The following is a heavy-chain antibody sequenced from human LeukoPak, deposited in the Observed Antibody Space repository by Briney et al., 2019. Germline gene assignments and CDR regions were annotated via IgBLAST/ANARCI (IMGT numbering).Heavy chain of an antibody. V-gene: IGHV3-33*08. Sequence: GGSLRLSCAASGFTFSTSWMSWVRQAPGKGLEWVAVIWYDGSNKYYADSVKGRFTISRDNSKNTLYLQMNSLRAEDTAVYYCARARGYCTNGVCPDYYYGMDVWGQGTTVTVSS. J-gene: IGHJ6*02. CDR1: GFTFSTSW. CDR2: IWYDGSNK. D-gene: IGHD2-8*01. CDR3: ARARGYCTNGVCPDYYYGMDV.